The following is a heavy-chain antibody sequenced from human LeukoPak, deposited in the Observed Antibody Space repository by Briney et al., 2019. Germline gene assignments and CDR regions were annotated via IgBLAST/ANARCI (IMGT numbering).Heavy chain of an antibody. V-gene: IGHV4-34*01. CDR3: ARVGAEYCSSTSCHHYPYSRSKYYFDY. Sequence: SETLSLTCAVYGGSFSGYYWSWIRQPPGKGLEWIGEINHSGSTNYNPSLKSRVTISVDTSKNQFSLKLSSVTAADTAVYYCARVGAEYCSSTSCHHYPYSRSKYYFDYWGQGTLVTVSS. D-gene: IGHD2-2*01. CDR2: INHSGST. J-gene: IGHJ4*02. CDR1: GGSFSGYY.